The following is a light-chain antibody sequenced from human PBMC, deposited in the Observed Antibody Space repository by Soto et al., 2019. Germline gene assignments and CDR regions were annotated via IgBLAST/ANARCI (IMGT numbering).Light chain of an antibody. CDR3: QQYGSSHLIS. Sequence: ILLTQSPCTLSLSPGESATLSCRASQTVSITYLTWYQQKPGQAPRLLILGPSKRATGIPDRFSGSGSGRDFTLTISGLEPEDFAVHYCQQYGSSHLISFGQGTRLEIK. V-gene: IGKV3-20*01. J-gene: IGKJ5*01. CDR2: GPS. CDR1: QTVSITY.